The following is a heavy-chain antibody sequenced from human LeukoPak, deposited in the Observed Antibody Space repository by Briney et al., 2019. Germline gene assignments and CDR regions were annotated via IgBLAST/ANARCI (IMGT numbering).Heavy chain of an antibody. Sequence: PGGSLRLSCAASGFTFSSYWMHWVRQAPGKGLEWVAVIWYDGSNKYYADSVKGRFTISRDNSKSTLYLQMNSLRAEDTAVYYCARGAYCSGGSCSDYYYGMDVWGQGTTVTVSS. CDR3: ARGAYCSGGSCSDYYYGMDV. V-gene: IGHV3-33*08. J-gene: IGHJ6*02. CDR1: GFTFSSYW. CDR2: IWYDGSNK. D-gene: IGHD2-15*01.